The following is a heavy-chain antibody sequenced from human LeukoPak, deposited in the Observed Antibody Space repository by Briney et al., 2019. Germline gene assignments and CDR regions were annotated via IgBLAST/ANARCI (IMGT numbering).Heavy chain of an antibody. Sequence: ASVKVSCKASGYTFNNHYMYWVRQAPGQGLEWMGVNNPSGGSTSYAQKFQGRVTMTRDTSTRTVYMEVNSLRSEDTAVYYCARQGTYSSAIGMGYWGQGTLVTVSS. J-gene: IGHJ4*02. CDR1: GYTFNNHY. CDR2: NNPSGGST. D-gene: IGHD6-19*01. V-gene: IGHV1-46*02. CDR3: ARQGTYSSAIGMGY.